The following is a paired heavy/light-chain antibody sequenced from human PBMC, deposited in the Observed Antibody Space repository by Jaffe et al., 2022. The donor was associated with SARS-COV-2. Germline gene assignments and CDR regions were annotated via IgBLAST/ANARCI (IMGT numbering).Heavy chain of an antibody. D-gene: IGHD4-17*01. Sequence: QVQLVQSGVEVKEPGASVKVSCKASGYSFTTYGISWVRQAPGQGLEWMGWISPYNGNTNYAQILQGRVTMTTDTSTSTAYMELRSLRSDDTAFYYCARGGDYGSPYGMDVWGQGTTVTVSS. CDR3: ARGGDYGSPYGMDV. CDR1: GYSFTTYG. CDR2: ISPYNGNT. V-gene: IGHV1-18*01. J-gene: IGHJ6*02.
Light chain of an antibody. CDR3: QQYYSTPWT. J-gene: IGKJ1*01. V-gene: IGKV4-1*01. Sequence: DIVMTQSPDSLAVSLGERATINCKSSQSVLYSSSNKNYLAWYQQKPGQPPKLLIYWASTRESGVPDRFSGSGSGTDFTLTISSLQAEDLAVYYCQQYYSTPWTFGQGTKVEIK. CDR2: WAS. CDR1: QSVLYSSSNKNY.